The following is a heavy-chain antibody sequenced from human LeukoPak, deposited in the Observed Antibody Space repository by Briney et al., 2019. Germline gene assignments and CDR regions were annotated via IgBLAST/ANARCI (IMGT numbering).Heavy chain of an antibody. Sequence: SETLSLTCTVSGGSISSSSYYWGWIRQPPGKGLEWIGSIYYSGSTYYNPSLKSRFTISVDTSKNQFSLKLSSVTAADTAVYYCARLKAERYCSGGSCSRYYYMDVWGKGTTVTISS. D-gene: IGHD2-15*01. CDR3: ARLKAERYCSGGSCSRYYYMDV. CDR2: IYYSGST. J-gene: IGHJ6*03. CDR1: GGSISSSSYY. V-gene: IGHV4-39*01.